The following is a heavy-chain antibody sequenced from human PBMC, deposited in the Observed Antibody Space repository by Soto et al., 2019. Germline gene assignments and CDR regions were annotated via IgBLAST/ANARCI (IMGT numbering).Heavy chain of an antibody. Sequence: EVQLLESGGGLVQPGGSLRLSCASSGFTFTNYAMTWVRLAPGKGLEWVSTVIGSGGSAYYADSVKGRFTISRDNSKXXXXXXXXXXXXXXXXXXXXXXXIHSXKSGMDVWGQGTTVTISS. CDR2: VIGSGGSA. V-gene: IGHV3-23*01. CDR3: XXXIHSXKSGMDV. D-gene: IGHD5-18*01. CDR1: GFTFTNYA. J-gene: IGHJ6*02.